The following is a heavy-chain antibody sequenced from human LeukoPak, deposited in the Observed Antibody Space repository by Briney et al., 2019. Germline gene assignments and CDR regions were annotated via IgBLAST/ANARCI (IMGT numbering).Heavy chain of an antibody. CDR3: ARGYLYYFDY. CDR2: INHSGST. CDR1: GGSFSGYY. V-gene: IGHV4-34*01. Sequence: KTSETLSLTCAVYGGSFSGYYWSWIRQPPGKGLEWIGEINHSGSTNYNPSLKSRVTISVDTSKNQFSLKLSSVTAADTAVYYCARGYLYYFDYWGQGTLVTVSS. D-gene: IGHD3-9*01. J-gene: IGHJ4*02.